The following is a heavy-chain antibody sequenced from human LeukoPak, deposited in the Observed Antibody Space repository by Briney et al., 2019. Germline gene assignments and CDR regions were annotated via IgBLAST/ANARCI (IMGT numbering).Heavy chain of an antibody. CDR2: IIPIFGTA. D-gene: IGHD7-27*01. CDR1: GGTFSSYA. CDR3: ARDELGGFDY. V-gene: IGHV1-69*05. J-gene: IGHJ4*02. Sequence: ASVKVSCKASGGTFSSYAISWVRQAPGQGLEWMGGIIPIFGTANYAQKFQGRVTITRDTSASTAYMELSSLRSEDTAVYYCARDELGGFDYWGQGTLVTVSS.